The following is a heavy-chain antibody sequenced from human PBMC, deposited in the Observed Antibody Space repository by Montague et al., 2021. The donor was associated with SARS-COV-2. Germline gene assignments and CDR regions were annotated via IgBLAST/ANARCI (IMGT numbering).Heavy chain of an antibody. Sequence: SETLSLTCTVSGGSVSSSTHYWGWIRQPPGKGLEWLGIVYYSGYTYYNPSVKGRVTISIDASKNQFSLKLNSLTATDTAIYHCARRRLREDYFDFWGQGTLLTVSS. CDR3: ARRRLREDYFDF. V-gene: IGHV4-39*01. J-gene: IGHJ4*02. D-gene: IGHD4-17*01. CDR2: VYYSGYT. CDR1: GGSVSSSTHY.